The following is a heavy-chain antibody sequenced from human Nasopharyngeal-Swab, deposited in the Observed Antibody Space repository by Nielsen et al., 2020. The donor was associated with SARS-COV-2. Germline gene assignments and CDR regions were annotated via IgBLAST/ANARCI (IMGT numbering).Heavy chain of an antibody. CDR1: GFTFSSYS. D-gene: IGHD6-13*01. Sequence: GGSLRLSCVASGFTFSSYSMNWVRQAPGKGLEWVSYISSSSSTIYYADSVKGRFTISRDNAKNSLYLQMNSLRDEDTAVYYCARGYSNLPRYNWFDPWGQGTLVTVSS. J-gene: IGHJ5*02. CDR2: ISSSSSTI. V-gene: IGHV3-48*02. CDR3: ARGYSNLPRYNWFDP.